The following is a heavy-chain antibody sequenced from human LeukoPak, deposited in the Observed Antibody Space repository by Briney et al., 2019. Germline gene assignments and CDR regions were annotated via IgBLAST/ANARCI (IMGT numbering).Heavy chain of an antibody. D-gene: IGHD2/OR15-2a*01. Sequence: GGSLRLSCAASGFTSSSYSMNWVRQAPVKGLEWVSYISSSSSTIYYADSVKGRFTISRDNAKNSLYLQMNSLRAEDTAVYYCARDLSADFDYWGQGTLVTVSS. J-gene: IGHJ4*02. V-gene: IGHV3-48*04. CDR2: ISSSSSTI. CDR3: ARDLSADFDY. CDR1: GFTSSSYS.